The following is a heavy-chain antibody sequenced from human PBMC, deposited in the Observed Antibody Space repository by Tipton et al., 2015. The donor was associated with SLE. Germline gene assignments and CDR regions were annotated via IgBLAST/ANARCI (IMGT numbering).Heavy chain of an antibody. Sequence: QVQLVQSGGGVVQPGGSLRLSCAASGFTFSSYGMHWVRQAPGKGLEWVAFIRYDGSNKYYADSVKGRFTISRDNARNSVFLQMNSLRPEDTAVYYCARGPINVVQGVIGFDYWGQGTLVTVSS. D-gene: IGHD3-10*01. CDR3: ARGPINVVQGVIGFDY. CDR1: GFTFSSYG. J-gene: IGHJ4*02. V-gene: IGHV3-30*02. CDR2: IRYDGSNK.